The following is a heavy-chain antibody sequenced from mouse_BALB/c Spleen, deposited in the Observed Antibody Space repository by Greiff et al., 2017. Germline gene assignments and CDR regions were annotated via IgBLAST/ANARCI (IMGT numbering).Heavy chain of an antibody. V-gene: IGHV3-2*02. CDR2: ISYSGST. Sequence: VQLKESGPGLVKPSQSLSLTCTVTGYSITSDYAWNWIRQFPGNKLEWMGYISYSGSTSYNPSLKSRISITRDTSKNQFFLQLNSVTTEDTATYYCARSGGNRGYAMDYWGQGTSVTVSS. CDR3: ARSGGNRGYAMDY. J-gene: IGHJ4*01. CDR1: GYSITSDYA. D-gene: IGHD2-1*01.